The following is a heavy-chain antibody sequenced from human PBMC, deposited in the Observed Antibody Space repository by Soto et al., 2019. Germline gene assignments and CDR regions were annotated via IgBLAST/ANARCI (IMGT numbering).Heavy chain of an antibody. CDR1: GCTFSSYA. D-gene: IGHD1-1*01. Sequence: GASVKVSCKASGCTFSSYAISCVRQAPGQGLEWMGGIIPIFGTANYAQKFQGRVTITADESTSTAYMELSSLRSEDTAVYYCARDYRTTNWFDPWGQGTLVTVSS. V-gene: IGHV1-69*13. CDR2: IIPIFGTA. J-gene: IGHJ5*02. CDR3: ARDYRTTNWFDP.